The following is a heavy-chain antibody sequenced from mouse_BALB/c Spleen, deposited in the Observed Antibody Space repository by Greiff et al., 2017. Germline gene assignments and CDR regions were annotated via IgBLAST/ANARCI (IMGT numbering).Heavy chain of an antibody. J-gene: IGHJ3*01. CDR3: ARWYGNYVAY. D-gene: IGHD2-10*02. V-gene: IGHV14-1*02. Sequence: VQLQQSGAELVRPGALVKLSCKASGFNIKDYYMHWVKQRPEQGLEWIGWIDPENGNTIYDPKFQGKASITADTSSNTAYLQLSSLTSEDTAVYDCARWYGNYVAYWGQGTLVTVSA. CDR1: GFNIKDYY. CDR2: IDPENGNT.